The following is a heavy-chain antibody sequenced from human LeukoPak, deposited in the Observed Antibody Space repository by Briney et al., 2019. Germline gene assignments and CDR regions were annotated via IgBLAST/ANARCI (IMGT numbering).Heavy chain of an antibody. J-gene: IGHJ4*02. CDR3: ARARYYYDSSAYFDY. CDR2: INHSGST. V-gene: IGHV4-34*01. CDR1: GGSFSGYY. Sequence: PSETLSLTCAVYGGSFSGYYWSWIRQPPGKGLEWIGEINHSGSTNYNPSLKSRVTISVDTSKNQFSLKLSSVTAADTAVYYCARARYYYDSSAYFDYWGQGTLVTVSS. D-gene: IGHD3-22*01.